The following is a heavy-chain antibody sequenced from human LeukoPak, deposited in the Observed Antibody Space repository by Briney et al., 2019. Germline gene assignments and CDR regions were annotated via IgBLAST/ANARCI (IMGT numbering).Heavy chain of an antibody. D-gene: IGHD3-10*01. Sequence: PSETLSLTCTVSGGSSSSYYWSWIRQPPGKGLEWIGYIYNSGSTNYNLSLKSRVTISLDTSRNQFSLHLSSVTAADTAVYYCARVKGYYGSGSPSFDSWGQGTLVTVSS. CDR2: IYNSGST. V-gene: IGHV4-4*09. CDR1: GGSSSSYY. J-gene: IGHJ4*02. CDR3: ARVKGYYGSGSPSFDS.